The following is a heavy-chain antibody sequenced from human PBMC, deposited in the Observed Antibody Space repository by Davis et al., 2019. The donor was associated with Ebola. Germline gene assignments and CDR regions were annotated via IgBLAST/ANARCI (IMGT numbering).Heavy chain of an antibody. CDR3: ARDGPSGWQGDFDY. CDR1: GFTFSSYW. CDR2: INSDGGST. D-gene: IGHD6-19*01. Sequence: HTGGSLRLSCAASGFTFSSYWMHWVRQAPGKGLVWVSRINSDGGSTSYADSVKGRFTISRDNAKNTLYLQMNSLRAEDTAVYYCARDGPSGWQGDFDYWGQGTLVTVSS. V-gene: IGHV3-74*01. J-gene: IGHJ4*02.